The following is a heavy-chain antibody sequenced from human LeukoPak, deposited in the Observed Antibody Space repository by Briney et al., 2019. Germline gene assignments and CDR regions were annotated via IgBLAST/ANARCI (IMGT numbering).Heavy chain of an antibody. D-gene: IGHD2-8*01. CDR3: ATSDDAKTAPYDL. Sequence: SETLSLTCTVSGGSISSYCWSWVRQPPGKGLEWIGYIYTSGSTGYNPSLKGRVTMSVDTSKNQLSMELRFLTAADTAVYFCATSDDAKTAPYDLWGQGTLVTVSS. J-gene: IGHJ5*02. V-gene: IGHV4-4*09. CDR2: IYTSGST. CDR1: GGSISSYC.